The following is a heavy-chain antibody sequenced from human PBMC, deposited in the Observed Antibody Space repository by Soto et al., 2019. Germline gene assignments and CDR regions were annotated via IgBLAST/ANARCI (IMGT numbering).Heavy chain of an antibody. CDR3: SRDPRYSSGWQDGFDY. D-gene: IGHD6-19*01. V-gene: IGHV3-7*01. J-gene: IGHJ4*02. Sequence: GGSLRLSCAASGFTFSSYSMSWVRQAPGKGLEWVANIKQDGSEKYYVDSVKGRFTISRDNAKNSLYLQMNSLRAEDTAVYYCSRDPRYSSGWQDGFDYWGQGTLVTVSS. CDR1: GFTFSSYS. CDR2: IKQDGSEK.